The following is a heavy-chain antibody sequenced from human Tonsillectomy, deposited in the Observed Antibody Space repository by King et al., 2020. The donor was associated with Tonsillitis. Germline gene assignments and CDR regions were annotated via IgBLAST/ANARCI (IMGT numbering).Heavy chain of an antibody. V-gene: IGHV3-30*04. Sequence: QLVQSGGGVVQPGRSLRLSCAASGFTFSNYAMHWVRQAPGKGLEWVAIISYDGSNKYYADSVKGRFTISRDNSKNTVYLQMNSLRAEDTAVYYCARTTVTIRYDAFDIWGQGTMVTVSS. J-gene: IGHJ3*02. CDR3: ARTTVTIRYDAFDI. D-gene: IGHD4-17*01. CDR1: GFTFSNYA. CDR2: ISYDGSNK.